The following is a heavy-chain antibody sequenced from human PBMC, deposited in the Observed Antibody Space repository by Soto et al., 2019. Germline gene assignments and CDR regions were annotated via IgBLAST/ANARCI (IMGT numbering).Heavy chain of an antibody. V-gene: IGHV1-18*04. CDR1: GYNFTTDG. J-gene: IGHJ4*02. CDR3: TIAVEPSAYFDS. Sequence: QVQLVQSGAEVKKPGASLKVSCKASGYNFTTDGISWVRQAPGQGFEWVGWISAYTGNTKAAQNLQGRVTMTTDTSTYTAYMELRSLRSDDTAVYYCTIAVEPSAYFDSWGQGTLVTVSA. CDR2: ISAYTGNT.